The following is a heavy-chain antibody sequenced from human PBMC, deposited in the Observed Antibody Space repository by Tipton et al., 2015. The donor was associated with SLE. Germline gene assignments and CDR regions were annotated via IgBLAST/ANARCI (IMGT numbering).Heavy chain of an antibody. D-gene: IGHD2-8*01. V-gene: IGHV4-4*01. CDR2: INYSGTT. J-gene: IGHJ4*02. Sequence: SLRLSCAASRGSISGTYWWTWVRQSPGRGLEWIGDINYSGTTNYNPSLKSPVTLSIDTSKNQFSLKMRSVTAADTAVYFCARGYCSDGVCYGFGFFDYWGQGNLVTVSS. CDR1: RGSISGTYW. CDR3: ARGYCSDGVCYGFGFFDY.